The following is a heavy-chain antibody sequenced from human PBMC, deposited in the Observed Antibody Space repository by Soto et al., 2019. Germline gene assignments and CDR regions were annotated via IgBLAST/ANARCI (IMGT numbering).Heavy chain of an antibody. V-gene: IGHV3-30*03. CDR1: GFTFSTFG. D-gene: IGHD5-18*01. CDR3: SHGYYQYFNS. J-gene: IGHJ4*02. Sequence: GGSLRLSCVASGFTFSTFGMHWVRQAPGKGLEWVAVILADGSNTYYGDSVRGRFTISRDNTKHTLYLQMNSLKTEDTAVYYCSHGYYQYFNSWGQGTLVTVSS. CDR2: ILADGSNT.